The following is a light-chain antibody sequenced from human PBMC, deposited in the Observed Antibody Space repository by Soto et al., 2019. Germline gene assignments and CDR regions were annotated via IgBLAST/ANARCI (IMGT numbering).Light chain of an antibody. CDR2: GNS. CDR1: SSNIGAGYD. J-gene: IGLJ1*01. Sequence: QSVLTQPPSVSGAPGQRVTISCTGSSSNIGAGYDVHWYQQLPGTAPKLLIYGNSNRPSGVPDRFSGSKSGTSASLAITGLQAEDEADYYCQCYDSSRSGDVFGTGTKLTVL. CDR3: QCYDSSRSGDV. V-gene: IGLV1-40*01.